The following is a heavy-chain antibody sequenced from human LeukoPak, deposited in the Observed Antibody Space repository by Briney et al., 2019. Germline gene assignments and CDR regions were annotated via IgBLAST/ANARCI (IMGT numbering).Heavy chain of an antibody. D-gene: IGHD4-17*01. CDR3: AKVRGLTTVTPEYY. V-gene: IGHV3-23*01. Sequence: RSGGSLTLSCAASGFTFSSYAMSWVRQAPGKGLEWVSAISGSGGSTYYADSVKGRFTISRDNSKNTLYPQMNSLRAEDTAVYYCAKVRGLTTVTPEYYWGQGTLVTVSS. J-gene: IGHJ4*02. CDR2: ISGSGGST. CDR1: GFTFSSYA.